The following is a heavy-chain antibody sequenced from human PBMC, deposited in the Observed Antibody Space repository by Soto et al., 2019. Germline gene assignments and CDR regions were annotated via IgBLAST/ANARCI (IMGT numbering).Heavy chain of an antibody. CDR1: GFTLSSYA. CDR2: SSGSGSGT. Sequence: EVQLLESGGGLVQPGGSLRLSCAASGFTLSSYAMMWVRQAPGKGLEWVSGSSGSGSGTYYADSVKGRFTISRDNSKNTLYLQMNSLRAEDTAVYFCAKDALIVVVPAASNYYYYGMDVWGQGTTVTVSS. V-gene: IGHV3-23*01. J-gene: IGHJ6*02. D-gene: IGHD2-2*01. CDR3: AKDALIVVVPAASNYYYYGMDV.